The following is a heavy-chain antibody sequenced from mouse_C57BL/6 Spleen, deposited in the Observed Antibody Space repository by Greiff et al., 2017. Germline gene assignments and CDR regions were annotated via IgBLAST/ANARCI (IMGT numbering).Heavy chain of an antibody. CDR1: GYSITSGYY. CDR3: ARAWDEAY. J-gene: IGHJ3*01. Sequence: ESGPGLVKPSQSLSLTCSVTGYSITSGYYWNWIRQFPGNKLEWMGYISYDGSNNYNPSLKNRISITRDTSKNQFFLKLNSVTTEDTATYYCARAWDEAYWGQGTLVTVSA. V-gene: IGHV3-6*01. CDR2: ISYDGSN. D-gene: IGHD4-1*01.